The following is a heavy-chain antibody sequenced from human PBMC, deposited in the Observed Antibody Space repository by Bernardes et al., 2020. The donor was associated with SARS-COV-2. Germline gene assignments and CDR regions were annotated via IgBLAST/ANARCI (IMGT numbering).Heavy chain of an antibody. CDR2: ISYDGSNK. CDR1: GFILGRYG. D-gene: IGHD3-22*01. V-gene: IGHV3-30*18. Sequence: GYLSPSRAASGFILGRYGMHWVRPAPGKGLEWVALISYDGSNKYYADSVKGRFTISRDNSKNTLYLQMDSLRAEDTAVYYCAKDRYDSSGYLFDHWGQGTLVIVSS. J-gene: IGHJ4*02. CDR3: AKDRYDSSGYLFDH.